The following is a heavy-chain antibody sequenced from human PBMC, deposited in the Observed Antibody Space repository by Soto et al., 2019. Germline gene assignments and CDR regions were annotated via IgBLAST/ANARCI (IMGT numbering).Heavy chain of an antibody. CDR3: ARWWFGEFFDY. V-gene: IGHV4-30-4*01. CDR2: IYYSGST. Sequence: SETLSLTCTVSGGSISSGDYYWSWIRQPPGKGLEWIGFIYYSGSTYYNPSLKSRVTISVDTSKNQFSLKLSSVTVADTAVYYCARWWFGEFFDYWGQGTLVTVSS. CDR1: GGSISSGDYY. J-gene: IGHJ4*02. D-gene: IGHD3-10*01.